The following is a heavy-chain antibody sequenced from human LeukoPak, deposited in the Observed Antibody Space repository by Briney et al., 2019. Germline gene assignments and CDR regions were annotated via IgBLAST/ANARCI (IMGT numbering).Heavy chain of an antibody. J-gene: IGHJ3*02. D-gene: IGHD3-3*01. CDR3: ASPYYDFWSGYLDAFDI. Sequence: SETLSLTCTVSGGSISSGDYYWSWIRQPPGKGLEWIGYIYYSGSTYYNPSLKSRVTISVDTSKNQFSLKLSSVTAADTAVYYCASPYYDFWSGYLDAFDIWGQGAMVTVSS. CDR2: IYYSGST. V-gene: IGHV4-30-4*08. CDR1: GGSISSGDYY.